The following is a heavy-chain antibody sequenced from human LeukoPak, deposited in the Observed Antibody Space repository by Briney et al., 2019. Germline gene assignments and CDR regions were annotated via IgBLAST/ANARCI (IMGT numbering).Heavy chain of an antibody. D-gene: IGHD4-17*01. CDR2: IGSSGSYI. CDR1: GFTFSSYS. V-gene: IGHV3-21*01. CDR3: ARGGLYGDYVDY. J-gene: IGHJ4*02. Sequence: GGSLRLSCAASGFTFSSYSMNWVRQAPGKGLEWVASIGSSGSYIYYADSVKGRFTISRDNAEDSLYLQMNSLRAEDTAVYYCARGGLYGDYVDYWGQGTLVTVSS.